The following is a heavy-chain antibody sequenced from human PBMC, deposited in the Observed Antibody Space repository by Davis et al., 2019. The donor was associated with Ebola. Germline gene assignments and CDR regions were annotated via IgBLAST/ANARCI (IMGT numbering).Heavy chain of an antibody. CDR2: INPSGGST. CDR3: AREPRDNRDGYNYLFDY. Sequence: ASVKVSCKASFTSYYVHWVRQAPGQGLEWMGIINPSGGSTSYAQKFQGRVTMTRDTSTSTVYMELSSLRSEDTAVYYCAREPRDNRDGYNYLFDYWGQGTLVTVSS. D-gene: IGHD5-24*01. CDR1: FTSYY. J-gene: IGHJ4*02. V-gene: IGHV1-46*01.